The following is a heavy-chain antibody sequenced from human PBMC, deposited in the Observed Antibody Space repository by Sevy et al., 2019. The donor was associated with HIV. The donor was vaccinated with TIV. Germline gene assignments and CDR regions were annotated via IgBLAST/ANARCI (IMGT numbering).Heavy chain of an antibody. J-gene: IGHJ3*02. CDR3: TTDSTQPLIVGATWSDAFDI. V-gene: IGHV3-15*01. Sequence: GGSLRLSCAASGFTFSNAWMSWVRQAPGKGLEWVGRIKSKTDGGTTDYAAPVKGRFTISRDDSKNTLYLQMNSLKTEDTVVYYCTTDSTQPLIVGATWSDAFDIWGQGTMVTVSS. CDR2: IKSKTDGGTT. D-gene: IGHD1-26*01. CDR1: GFTFSNAW.